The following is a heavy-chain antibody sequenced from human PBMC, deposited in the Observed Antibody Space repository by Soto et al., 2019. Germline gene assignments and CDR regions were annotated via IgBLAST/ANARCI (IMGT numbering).Heavy chain of an antibody. D-gene: IGHD2-15*01. J-gene: IGHJ4*02. CDR2: INHFEST. V-gene: IGHV4-30-2*06. CDR1: GASISYGGFS. CDR3: ARGVGVAASTNEFDY. Sequence: SETLSLPCTVFGASISYGGFSWSWIRQSPGKGLEWIGYINHFESTYFHPSFKSRLSMSIDRNRNMFSLNLSSVTAADTAVYYCARGVGVAASTNEFDYWGQGTLVTVSS.